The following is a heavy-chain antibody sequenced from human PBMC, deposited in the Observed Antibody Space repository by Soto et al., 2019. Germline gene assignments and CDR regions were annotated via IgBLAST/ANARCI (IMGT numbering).Heavy chain of an antibody. CDR3: ARHHVSAASPYYYYYMDV. D-gene: IGHD6-13*01. CDR2: IYPGDSDT. J-gene: IGHJ6*03. V-gene: IGHV5-51*01. Sequence: GESLKISCKGSGYSFTSYWIGWVRQMPGKGLEWMGIIYPGDSDTRYSPSFQGQVTISADKSISTAYLQWSSLKASDTAMYYCARHHVSAASPYYYYYMDVWGKGTTVTVSS. CDR1: GYSFTSYW.